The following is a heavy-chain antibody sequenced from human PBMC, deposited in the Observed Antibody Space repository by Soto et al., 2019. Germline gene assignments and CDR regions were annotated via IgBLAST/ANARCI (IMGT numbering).Heavy chain of an antibody. J-gene: IGHJ6*02. V-gene: IGHV1-69*13. CDR1: GGTFSSYA. CDR3: AFARGGRGYSGYDPHYYYYYGMDV. D-gene: IGHD5-12*01. Sequence: SVKVSCKASGGTFSSYAISWVRQAPGQGLEWMGGIIPIFGTANYAQKLQGRVTITADESTSTAYMELSSLRSEDTAVYYCAFARGGRGYSGYDPHYYYYYGMDVWGQGTTVTVSS. CDR2: IIPIFGTA.